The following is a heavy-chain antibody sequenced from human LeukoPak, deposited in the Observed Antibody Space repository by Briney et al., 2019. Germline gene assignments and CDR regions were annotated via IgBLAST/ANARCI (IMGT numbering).Heavy chain of an antibody. V-gene: IGHV1-18*01. CDR3: AGDEYYYDSSGYYYSWFDP. CDR1: GYTFTSYG. J-gene: IGHJ5*02. CDR2: ISAYNGNT. D-gene: IGHD3-22*01. Sequence: ASVKVSCKASGYTFTSYGISWVRQAPGQGLEWMGWISAYNGNTNYAQKLQGRVTMTTDTSTSTAYMELRSLRSDDTAVYYCAGDEYYYDSSGYYYSWFDPWAREPWSPSPQ.